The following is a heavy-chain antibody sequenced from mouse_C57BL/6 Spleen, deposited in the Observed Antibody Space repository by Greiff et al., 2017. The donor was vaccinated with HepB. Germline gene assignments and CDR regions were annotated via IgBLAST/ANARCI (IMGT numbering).Heavy chain of an antibody. Sequence: EVKLLESGGGLVKPGGSLKLSCAASGFTFSSYAMSWVRQTPEKRLECVATISDGGSYTYYPDNVKGRFTISRDNAKNNLYLQMSHLKSEDTAMYYCARDDGGTRSWFAYWGQGTLVTVSA. V-gene: IGHV5-4*01. CDR3: ARDDGGTRSWFAY. J-gene: IGHJ3*01. CDR2: ISDGGSYT. CDR1: GFTFSSYA. D-gene: IGHD4-1*01.